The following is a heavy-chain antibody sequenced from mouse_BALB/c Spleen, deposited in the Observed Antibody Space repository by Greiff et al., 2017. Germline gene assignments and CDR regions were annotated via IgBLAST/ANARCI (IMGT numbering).Heavy chain of an antibody. J-gene: IGHJ3*01. CDR3: ARRGRGGSFAY. CDR1: GFSLSTSGMG. V-gene: IGHV8-12*01. CDR2: IYWDDDK. Sequence: QVTLKVSGPGILQPSQTLSLTCSFSGFSLSTSGMGVSWIRQPSGKGLEWLAHIYWDDDKRYNPSLKSRLTISKDTSRNQVFLKITSVDTADTATYYCARRGRGGSFAYWGQGTLVTVSA.